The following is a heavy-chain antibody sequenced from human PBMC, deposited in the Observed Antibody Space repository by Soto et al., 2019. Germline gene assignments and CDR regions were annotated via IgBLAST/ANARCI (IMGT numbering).Heavy chain of an antibody. Sequence: QITLKESGPLLVQPSQTLTLTCTFSGFSLSTSGVGVGWIRQPPGKALEWLALIYWNDDKRYSPSLKKRLTITKDTSKNQVVRTMTNMEPVDTATFYCARLYYFDTGGYFEYFQHWGQGTLVTASS. J-gene: IGHJ1*01. D-gene: IGHD3-22*01. V-gene: IGHV2-5*01. CDR3: ARLYYFDTGGYFEYFQH. CDR2: IYWNDDK. CDR1: GFSLSTSGVG.